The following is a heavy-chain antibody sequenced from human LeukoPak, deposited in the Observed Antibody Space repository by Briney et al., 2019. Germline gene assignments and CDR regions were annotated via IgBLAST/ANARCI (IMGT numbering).Heavy chain of an antibody. CDR1: GGTFSSYA. V-gene: IGHV1-69*06. CDR3: ASSPNTRYCSGGSCYRWFDP. D-gene: IGHD2-15*01. Sequence: GASVKVSCKASGGTFSSYAISWVRQAPGQGLEWVGGIIPIFGTANYAQKFQGRVTMTEDTSTNTAYMDLSSLRSEDTAVYYCASSPNTRYCSGGSCYRWFDPWGQGTLVTVSS. CDR2: IIPIFGTA. J-gene: IGHJ5*02.